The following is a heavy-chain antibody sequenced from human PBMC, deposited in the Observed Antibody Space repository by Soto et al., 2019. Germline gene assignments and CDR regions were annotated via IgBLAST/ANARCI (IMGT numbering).Heavy chain of an antibody. D-gene: IGHD6-6*01. J-gene: IGHJ4*02. Sequence: GGSLRLSCAASGFTFNTYGMHWVRQAPGKGLEWVAAVSYDGGEQHFADSVKGRFTVSRDNSKNTLYLQMNSLRTEDTALYYCEKGHLTLIVARPPDHWGPGTLVTVYS. CDR2: VSYDGGEQ. CDR1: GFTFNTYG. CDR3: EKGHLTLIVARPPDH. V-gene: IGHV3-30*18.